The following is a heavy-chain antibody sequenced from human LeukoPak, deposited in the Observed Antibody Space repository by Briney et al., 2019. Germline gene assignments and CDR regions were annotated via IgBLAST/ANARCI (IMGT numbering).Heavy chain of an antibody. D-gene: IGHD4-17*01. CDR1: GGSISSYY. CDR2: IYYSGST. J-gene: IGHJ4*02. V-gene: IGHV4-59*08. CDR3: ARRNGDYAWTFDY. Sequence: SETLSLTCTVSGGSISSYYWSWIRQPPGKGLEWIGYIYYSGSTNYNPSLKSRVTISVDTSKNQFSLKLSSVTDADTAVYYCARRNGDYAWTFDYWGQGTLVTVSS.